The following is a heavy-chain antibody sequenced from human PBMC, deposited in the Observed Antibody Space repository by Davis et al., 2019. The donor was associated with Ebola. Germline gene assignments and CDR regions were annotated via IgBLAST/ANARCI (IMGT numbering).Heavy chain of an antibody. Sequence: GGSLRLSCAASGFTFSSYSMNWVRQVPGEGLEWVSSISSSSSYIYYADSVKGRFTISRDNAKNSLYLQMNSLRAEDTAVYYCAREDYIWGSYRYDLFLDYWGQGTLVTVSS. D-gene: IGHD3-16*02. V-gene: IGHV3-21*01. CDR2: ISSSSSYI. CDR3: AREDYIWGSYRYDLFLDY. J-gene: IGHJ4*02. CDR1: GFTFSSYS.